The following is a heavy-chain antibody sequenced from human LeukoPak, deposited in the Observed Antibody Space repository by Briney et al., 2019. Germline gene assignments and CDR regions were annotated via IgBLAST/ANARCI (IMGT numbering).Heavy chain of an antibody. D-gene: IGHD3-22*01. CDR3: AKDLTYYYDSSGYAPDY. V-gene: IGHV3-30*18. CDR1: GFTFSSYG. Sequence: GGSLRLSCAASGFTFSSYGMHWVRQAPGKGLEWVAVISYDGSNKYYADSVKGRFTISRDNSKNTLYLQMNSLRAEDTAVYYCAKDLTYYYDSSGYAPDYWGQGTLVTVSS. CDR2: ISYDGSNK. J-gene: IGHJ4*02.